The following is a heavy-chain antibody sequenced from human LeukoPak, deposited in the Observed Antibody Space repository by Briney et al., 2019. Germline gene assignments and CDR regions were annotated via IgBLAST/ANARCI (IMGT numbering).Heavy chain of an antibody. J-gene: IGHJ4*02. V-gene: IGHV4-59*08. CDR1: GGSISSYY. Sequence: KTSETLSLTCTVSGGSISSYYWSWIRQPPGKGLEWIGYIYYSGSTNYNPSLKSRVTISVDTSKNQFSLKLSSVTAADTAVYYCASTMGPVALFDYWGQGTLVTVSS. CDR2: IYYSGST. CDR3: ASTMGPVALFDY. D-gene: IGHD3-10*01.